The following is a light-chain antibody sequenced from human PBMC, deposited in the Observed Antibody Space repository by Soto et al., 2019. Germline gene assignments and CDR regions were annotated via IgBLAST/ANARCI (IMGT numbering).Light chain of an antibody. V-gene: IGKV3-15*01. CDR3: QQYNNWPWT. Sequence: EIVMPQSPATLSVSPGERATLSCRASQSVSSNLAWYQQKPGQAPRLLIYGASTRATGIPARFSGSGSGTECTLTISSRQSEDFAVYYGQQYNNWPWTFGQGTKVEIK. CDR2: GAS. J-gene: IGKJ1*01. CDR1: QSVSSN.